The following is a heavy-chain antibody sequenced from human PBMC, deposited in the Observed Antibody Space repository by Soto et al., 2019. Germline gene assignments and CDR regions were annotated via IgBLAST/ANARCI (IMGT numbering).Heavy chain of an antibody. CDR2: IYYSGST. J-gene: IGHJ4*02. CDR3: ARVRSRPVDYFDY. V-gene: IGHV4-59*01. D-gene: IGHD2-15*01. CDR1: GGSISSYY. Sequence: SETLSLTCTVSGGSISSYYWSWIRQPPGKGLEWIGYIYYSGSTNYNPSLKSRVTISVDTSKNQFSLKLSSVTAADTAVYYCARVRSRPVDYFDYWGQGTLVTVSS.